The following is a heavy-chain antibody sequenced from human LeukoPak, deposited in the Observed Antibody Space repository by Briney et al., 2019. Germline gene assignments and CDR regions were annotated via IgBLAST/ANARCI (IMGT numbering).Heavy chain of an antibody. D-gene: IGHD2-2*01. CDR3: AKVGVPAVMELGTRGVATTIELDY. J-gene: IGHJ4*02. CDR1: GFTFSPYS. V-gene: IGHV3-48*01. Sequence: GGSLRLSCVVSGFTFSPYSMNWVRQAPGKGLEWVAYISGRTSTIYYADSVYGRFTISRDNSKNTLYLQMNSLRADDTAVYYCAKVGVPAVMELGTRGVATTIELDYWGQGTLVTVSS. CDR2: ISGRTSTI.